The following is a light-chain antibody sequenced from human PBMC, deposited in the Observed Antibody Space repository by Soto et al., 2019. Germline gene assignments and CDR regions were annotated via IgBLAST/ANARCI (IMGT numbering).Light chain of an antibody. CDR1: QSVSSTF. J-gene: IGKJ1*01. Sequence: TQSPSTLSLSPGARATLSCRASQSVSSTFFAWYQQKPGQAPRLLMSGASNRATGIPDRFSGSGSGTDFTLTISRLEPEDFAMYYGQQYGTSPRGTFGQGTKVDIK. V-gene: IGKV3-20*01. CDR3: QQYGTSPRGT. CDR2: GAS.